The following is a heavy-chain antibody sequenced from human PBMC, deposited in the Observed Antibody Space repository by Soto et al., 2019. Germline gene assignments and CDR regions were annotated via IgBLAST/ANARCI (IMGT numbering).Heavy chain of an antibody. D-gene: IGHD2-21*02. CDR1: GYSFTSYG. Sequence: QVQLVQSGAEVKKPGASVKVSCKASGYSFTSYGTSWVRQTPGQGLEWMGWISAYNGNTHYAQKLQGRVTMTTDTSTSTAYMELRRLGSDDTAVYYCARDRSKAGDVFDPWCQGTLVTVSS. V-gene: IGHV1-18*01. CDR2: ISAYNGNT. J-gene: IGHJ5*02. CDR3: ARDRSKAGDVFDP.